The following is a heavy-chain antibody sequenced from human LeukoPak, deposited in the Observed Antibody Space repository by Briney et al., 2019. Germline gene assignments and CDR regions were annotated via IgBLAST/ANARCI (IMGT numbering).Heavy chain of an antibody. D-gene: IGHD5-24*01. V-gene: IGHV3-74*01. CDR2: INSDGSST. J-gene: IGHJ4*02. Sequence: QPGGSLRLSCAASGFTFSSYWMHWVRQAPGKGLVWVSRINSDGSSTSYADSVKGRFTISRDNAKNTLYLQMNSLRAEDTAVYYCARDRIRDGYIFLFDYWGQGTLVTVSS. CDR1: GFTFSSYW. CDR3: ARDRIRDGYIFLFDY.